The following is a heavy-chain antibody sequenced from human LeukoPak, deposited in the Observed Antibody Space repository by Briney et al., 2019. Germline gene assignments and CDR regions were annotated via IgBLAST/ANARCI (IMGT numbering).Heavy chain of an antibody. D-gene: IGHD5-18*01. CDR3: AKVASQRGYSYGYYYYGMDV. CDR2: ISGSGGNT. CDR1: GFSFSTYG. Sequence: GGSLRLSCAASGFSFSTYGMSWVRQAPGKGLEWVSGISGSGGNTFYADSVKGRFTISRDNSKNTLYLQMNSLRAEDTAVYYCAKVASQRGYSYGYYYYGMDVWGQGTTVTVSS. J-gene: IGHJ6*02. V-gene: IGHV3-23*01.